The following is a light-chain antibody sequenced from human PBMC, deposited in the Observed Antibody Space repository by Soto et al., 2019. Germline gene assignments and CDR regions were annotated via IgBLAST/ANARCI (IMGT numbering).Light chain of an antibody. CDR3: QSYDSSLSGSYV. Sequence: QSVLTQPPSVSGAPGRRVTISCTGSSSNIGAVYDVHWYQQLPGTAPKLLIYGNSNRPSGVPDRFSGSKSGTSASLAITGLQAEDEADYYCQSYDSSLSGSYVFGTG. CDR1: SSNIGAVYD. J-gene: IGLJ1*01. V-gene: IGLV1-40*01. CDR2: GNS.